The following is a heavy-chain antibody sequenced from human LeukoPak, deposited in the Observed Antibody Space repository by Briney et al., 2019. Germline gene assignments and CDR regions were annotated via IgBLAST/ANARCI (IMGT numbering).Heavy chain of an antibody. V-gene: IGHV4-34*01. D-gene: IGHD3/OR15-3a*01. CDR2: INHSGST. Sequence: SETLSLTCAVYGGSFSGYYWSWIRQPPGKGLEWIGEINHSGSTNSNPSLKSRVTISVDTSKNQFSLKLSSVTAADTAVYYCAWDWVYGMDVWGQGTTVTVSS. J-gene: IGHJ6*02. CDR3: AWDWVYGMDV. CDR1: GGSFSGYY.